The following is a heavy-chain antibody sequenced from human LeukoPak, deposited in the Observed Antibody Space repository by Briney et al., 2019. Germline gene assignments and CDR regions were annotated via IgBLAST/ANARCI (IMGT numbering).Heavy chain of an antibody. Sequence: SQTLSLTCAISGDSVSSNSAAWNWIRQSPSRGLEWLGRTYYRSKWYNDYAVSVKSRITINPDTSKNQFSLQLNSVTPEDTAVYYCARGSGTLWTGDYYYYYYMDVWGKGTTVTVSS. J-gene: IGHJ6*03. D-gene: IGHD2-21*01. CDR3: ARGSGTLWTGDYYYYYYMDV. V-gene: IGHV6-1*01. CDR1: GDSVSSNSAA. CDR2: TYYRSKWYN.